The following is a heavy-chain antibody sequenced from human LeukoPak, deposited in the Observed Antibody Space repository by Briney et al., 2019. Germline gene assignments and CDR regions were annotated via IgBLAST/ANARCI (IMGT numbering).Heavy chain of an antibody. CDR3: ARVDLFSSSWRASNWFDP. CDR1: GGSISSSSFY. V-gene: IGHV4-39*07. CDR2: IYYSGSP. Sequence: TPSETLSLTCTVSGGSISSSSFYWGWIRQPPGKGLEWIGSIYYSGSPYYNPSLKSRVTISVDTSKNQFSLRLSSVTAADTAVYYCARVDLFSSSWRASNWFDPWGQGTLVTVSS. J-gene: IGHJ5*02. D-gene: IGHD6-13*01.